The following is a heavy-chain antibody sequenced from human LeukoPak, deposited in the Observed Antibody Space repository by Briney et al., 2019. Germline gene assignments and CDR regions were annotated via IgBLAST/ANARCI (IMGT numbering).Heavy chain of an antibody. D-gene: IGHD3-22*01. Sequence: PGGSLRLSCAASGFTFSSYGMHWVRQAPGKGLEWVAVISYDGSNKYYADSVKGRFTISRDNSKNTLYLQMNSLKVEDTAVYYCARDPRGPTGYDSSGRDTFDYWGQGTLVTVFS. CDR3: ARDPRGPTGYDSSGRDTFDY. J-gene: IGHJ4*02. CDR1: GFTFSSYG. V-gene: IGHV3-30*03. CDR2: ISYDGSNK.